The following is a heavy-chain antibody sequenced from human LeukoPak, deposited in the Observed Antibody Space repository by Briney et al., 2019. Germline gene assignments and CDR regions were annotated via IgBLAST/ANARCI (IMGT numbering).Heavy chain of an antibody. J-gene: IGHJ3*02. CDR3: ARGIRRYGGNSRAFDI. D-gene: IGHD4-23*01. CDR2: IYYSGST. Sequence: SGTLSLTCTVSNGSISSGSYYWSWIRQPPGKGLEWIGYIYYSGSTNYNPSLKSRVTISVDTSKNQFSLKLSSVTAADTAVYYCARGIRRYGGNSRAFDIWGQGTMVTVSS. CDR1: NGSISSGSYY. V-gene: IGHV4-61*01.